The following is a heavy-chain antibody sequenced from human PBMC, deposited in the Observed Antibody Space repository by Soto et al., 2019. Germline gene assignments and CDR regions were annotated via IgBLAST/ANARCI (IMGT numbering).Heavy chain of an antibody. Sequence: PGGSRRLSRAASGFTFRSYAMNWVRQTQEKGLEWVSSISSTSTYTHYADSVKGRFTISRDNANNSLFLQMNSLRAEDTAIYYCARDLALAGNYWGQGALVTVSS. CDR3: ARDLALAGNY. J-gene: IGHJ4*02. CDR2: ISSTSTYT. V-gene: IGHV3-21*01. CDR1: GFTFRSYA. D-gene: IGHD6-19*01.